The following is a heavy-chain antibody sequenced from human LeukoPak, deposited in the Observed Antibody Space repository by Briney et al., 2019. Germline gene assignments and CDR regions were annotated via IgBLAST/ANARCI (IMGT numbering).Heavy chain of an antibody. CDR2: INPNSGAT. J-gene: IGHJ4*02. D-gene: IGHD3-3*01. V-gene: IGHV1-2*02. CDR1: GYTFTDYY. Sequence: EASVKVSCKASGYTFTDYYIHWVRQAPGQGLEWMGWINPNSGATNYAQKFQGRVTMTRGTSINTAYMELSRLISDDTAVYYCARRFTVSAYTFDYWGQGTLVTVSS. CDR3: ARRFTVSAYTFDY.